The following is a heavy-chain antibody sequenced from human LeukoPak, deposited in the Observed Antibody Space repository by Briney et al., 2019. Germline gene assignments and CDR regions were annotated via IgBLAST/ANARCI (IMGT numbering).Heavy chain of an antibody. CDR1: GFTFSDYY. D-gene: IGHD3-22*01. CDR2: ISTSGTTI. Sequence: GGSLRLSCAASGFTFSDYYMSWIRQAPGKGLEWVSYISTSGTTIYYAASVKGRFTISRDNANNSLYLQMISLRAEDTAVYYCARGSYDSSGYYYGSHDAFDVWGQGTMVTVSS. J-gene: IGHJ3*01. CDR3: ARGSYDSSGYYYGSHDAFDV. V-gene: IGHV3-11*04.